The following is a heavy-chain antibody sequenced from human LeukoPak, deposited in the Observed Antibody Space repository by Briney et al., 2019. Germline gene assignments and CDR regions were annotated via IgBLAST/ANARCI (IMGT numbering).Heavy chain of an antibody. J-gene: IGHJ5*01. Sequence: ASVKVSCKASGYTFTGYYMHWVRQAPGQGLEWVGWISAYNGNTDYAEKFRGRVTVTTESSTNTAYMEVRGLTSDDTAVYYCVRERPRQTRHMVADDSWGPGTLVIVSS. V-gene: IGHV1-18*04. CDR1: GYTFTGYY. CDR3: VRERPRQTRHMVADDS. D-gene: IGHD2-8*01. CDR2: ISAYNGNT.